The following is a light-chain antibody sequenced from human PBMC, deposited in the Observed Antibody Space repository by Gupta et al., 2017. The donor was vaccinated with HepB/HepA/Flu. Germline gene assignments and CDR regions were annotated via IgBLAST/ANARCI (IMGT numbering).Light chain of an antibody. CDR1: SSDVGGYNY. V-gene: IGLV2-14*01. CDR2: EVS. Sequence: QSALTQPASVSGSPGQSLTISCTGTSSDVGGYNYVSCYQRRPGKAPKLMFYEVSNRPSGVSNHFLGSKSGNTASLTISGLQAGEEADYYFSSYTTSITTEVVFGGGTRRTVL. J-gene: IGLJ2*01. CDR3: SSYTTSITTEVV.